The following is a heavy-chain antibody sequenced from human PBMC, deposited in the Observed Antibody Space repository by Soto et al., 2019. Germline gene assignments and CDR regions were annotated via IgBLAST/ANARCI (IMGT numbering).Heavy chain of an antibody. D-gene: IGHD6-19*01. CDR2: SSWNSGSI. J-gene: IGHJ4*02. Sequence: EVQLVESGGGLVQPGRSLRLSCAASGFTFDDYAMHWVRQAPGKVLEWVSGSSWNSGSIGYADSVKGRFTISRDNAKNSLYLQMNSLRAEDTALYYCAKDRGLVLSFYFDYWGQGTLVTVSS. CDR3: AKDRGLVLSFYFDY. CDR1: GFTFDDYA. V-gene: IGHV3-9*01.